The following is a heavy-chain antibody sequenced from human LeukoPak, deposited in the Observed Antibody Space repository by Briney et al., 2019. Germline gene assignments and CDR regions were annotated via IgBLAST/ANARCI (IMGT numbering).Heavy chain of an antibody. D-gene: IGHD6-13*01. Sequence: SETLSLTCTVSGDSVSSSSYYWGWIRQPPGKGLEWIGSIYFTGSTYYNPSLKSRVTISVDTSKNQFSLKLTSVTAADTAVYYCAKDSQTSWSSSWLWFLDSWGQGTPVTVSS. CDR3: AKDSQTSWSSSWLWFLDS. V-gene: IGHV4-39*07. CDR1: GDSVSSSSYY. CDR2: IYFTGST. J-gene: IGHJ4*02.